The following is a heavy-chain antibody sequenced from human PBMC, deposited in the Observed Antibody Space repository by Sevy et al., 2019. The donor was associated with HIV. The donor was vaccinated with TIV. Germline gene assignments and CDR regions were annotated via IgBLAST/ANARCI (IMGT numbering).Heavy chain of an antibody. CDR3: AREHYYDASGGWVDP. D-gene: IGHD3-22*01. J-gene: IGHJ5*02. V-gene: IGHV1-2*06. CDR2: INPNSGAT. Sequence: ASVKVSCKASGYTFIDYYIHWVRQAPGQALEWMVRINPNSGATNYPQKFQDRVTMTRDTSISTSYMELRRLRSDDTAVSYCAREHYYDASGGWVDPWGQGTLVTVSS. CDR1: GYTFIDYY.